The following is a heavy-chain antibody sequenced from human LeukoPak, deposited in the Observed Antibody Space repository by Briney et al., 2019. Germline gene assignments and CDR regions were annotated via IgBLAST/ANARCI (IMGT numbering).Heavy chain of an antibody. J-gene: IGHJ6*02. CDR2: INPSGGST. Sequence: ASVKVSCKASGYTFTSYYMHWVRQAPGQGLEWMGIINPSGGSTSYAQKFQGGVTMTRDTSTSTVYMELSSLRSEDTAVYYCATQRGYSYGSSYYYYYGMDVWGQGTTVTVSS. CDR1: GYTFTSYY. D-gene: IGHD5-18*01. CDR3: ATQRGYSYGSSYYYYYGMDV. V-gene: IGHV1-46*01.